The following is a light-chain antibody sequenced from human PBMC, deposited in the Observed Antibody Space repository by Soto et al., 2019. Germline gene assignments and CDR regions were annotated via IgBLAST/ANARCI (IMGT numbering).Light chain of an antibody. CDR1: RNLLHSNGYYY. V-gene: IGKV2-28*01. CDR3: AQGLETPFT. J-gene: IGKJ4*01. Sequence: EIVLTQSPLSLPVTPGEPASISCRSSRNLLHSNGYYYLDWYLQKPGQSPQLLIYLGSNRASGVPDRFRGSGSGTDFTLTISRVEAEDGGVYFCAQGLETPFTFGGGTKVEIK. CDR2: LGS.